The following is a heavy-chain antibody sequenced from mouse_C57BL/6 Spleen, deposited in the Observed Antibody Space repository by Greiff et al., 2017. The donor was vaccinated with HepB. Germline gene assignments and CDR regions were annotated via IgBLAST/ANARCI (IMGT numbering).Heavy chain of an antibody. D-gene: IGHD2-4*01. V-gene: IGHV1-64*01. Sequence: QVQLQQPGAELVKPGASVKLSCKASGYTFTSYWMHWVKQRPGQGLEWIGMIHPNSGSTNYNEKFKSKATLTVDKSSSTAYMQLSSLTSEDSAVYYCARVYYDYEFDYWGQGTTLTVSS. CDR2: IHPNSGST. J-gene: IGHJ2*01. CDR1: GYTFTSYW. CDR3: ARVYYDYEFDY.